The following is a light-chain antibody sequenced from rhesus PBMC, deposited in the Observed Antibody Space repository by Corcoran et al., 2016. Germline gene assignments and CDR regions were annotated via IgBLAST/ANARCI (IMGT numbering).Light chain of an antibody. CDR1: QGINKE. J-gene: IGKJ3*01. CDR3: LQDYTTPFT. V-gene: IGKV1-94*01. CDR2: ASS. Sequence: DIQMTQSPSSLSASVGDRVTVTCRASQGINKELSWYQQKPGKAPTLLVYASSTLQTGVSSRFSVSGSGTDFTRTIRSLEPEDVATDYCLQDYTTPFTVGPGTKLDIK.